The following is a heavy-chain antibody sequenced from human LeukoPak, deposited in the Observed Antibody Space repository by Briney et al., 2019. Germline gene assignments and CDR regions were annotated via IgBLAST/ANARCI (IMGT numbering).Heavy chain of an antibody. D-gene: IGHD1-7*01. Sequence: GGSLRLSCAASGFTFSSFWMSWVRQAPGKGLEWVASIKEDGSEKYYVDSVKGRLTISRDNAQNSLYLQMNSLRAEDTAAYYCARGNWNYQGLWGQGALVTVSS. J-gene: IGHJ4*02. CDR3: ARGNWNYQGL. CDR2: IKEDGSEK. CDR1: GFTFSSFW. V-gene: IGHV3-7*01.